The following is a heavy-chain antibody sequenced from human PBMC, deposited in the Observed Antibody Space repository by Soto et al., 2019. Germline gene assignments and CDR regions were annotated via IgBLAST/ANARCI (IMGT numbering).Heavy chain of an antibody. CDR3: ASLRVEMATIGYGMDV. CDR1: GFTFSSYS. CDR2: ISSSSSTI. V-gene: IGHV3-48*02. Sequence: AGGSLRLSCAASGFTFSSYSMNWVRQAPGKGLEWVSYISSSSSTIYYADSVKGRFTISRDNAKNSLYLQMNSLRDEDTAVYYCASLRVEMATIGYGMDVWGQGTTVTVSS. D-gene: IGHD5-12*01. J-gene: IGHJ6*02.